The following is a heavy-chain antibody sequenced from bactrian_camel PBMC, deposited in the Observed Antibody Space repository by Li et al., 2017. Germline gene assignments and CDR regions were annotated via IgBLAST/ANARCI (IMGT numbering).Heavy chain of an antibody. CDR2: LGDDGST. D-gene: IGHD3*01. J-gene: IGHJ6*01. V-gene: IGHV3S53*01. CDR1: GDHRM. CDR3: AASRWVTWARELLASDFHF. Sequence: HVQLVESGGGSAQIGGSLRLSCVVSGDHRMVAWFRTAPGTTREGVAGLGDDGSTSYAEFAEGRFTISKDSKNTFYLQMNQLKPEDSAMYYCAASRWVTWARELLASDFHFRGQGTQVTVS.